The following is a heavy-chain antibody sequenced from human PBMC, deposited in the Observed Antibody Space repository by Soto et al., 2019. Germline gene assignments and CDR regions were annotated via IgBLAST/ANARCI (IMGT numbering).Heavy chain of an antibody. V-gene: IGHV1-2*04. Sequence: GASVKVSCKASGYTFTGYYIHWVRQAPGQGLEWMGWINPNSGGTNYAQKFQGWVTMTRDTSISTAYMELSRLRSDDTAVYYCARIQDDSSGSFDYWGQGTLVTVSS. CDR2: INPNSGGT. CDR3: ARIQDDSSGSFDY. D-gene: IGHD3-22*01. J-gene: IGHJ4*02. CDR1: GYTFTGYY.